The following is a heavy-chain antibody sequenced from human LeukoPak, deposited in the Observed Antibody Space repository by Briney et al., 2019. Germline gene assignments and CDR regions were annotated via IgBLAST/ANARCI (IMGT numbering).Heavy chain of an antibody. D-gene: IGHD5-12*01. J-gene: IGHJ4*02. CDR1: GGSISNYY. V-gene: IGHV4-59*01. CDR2: IYYTGST. CDR3: ALIGYSGYDSY. Sequence: PSETLSLTCTVSGGSISNYYWSWIRQPPGKGLEWIGYIYYTGSTKYNPSLKSRVTLSVDSSKTQFSLKLNSVTAADTAVYYCALIGYSGYDSYWGQGTLVTVSS.